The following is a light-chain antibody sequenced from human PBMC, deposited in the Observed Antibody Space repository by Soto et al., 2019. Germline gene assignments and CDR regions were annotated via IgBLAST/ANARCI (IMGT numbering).Light chain of an antibody. CDR2: GAS. Sequence: EIVLTQSPGTLSLSPGERATLSCMASQTVGNNYLDWYQQKPGQAPRLLIYGASSRATVIPDRFSGCGSEPDFTLSISSLEPEDFSVYYCRQVATSSQPFGQGTKVEI. V-gene: IGKV3-20*01. J-gene: IGKJ1*01. CDR1: QTVGNNY. CDR3: RQVATSSQP.